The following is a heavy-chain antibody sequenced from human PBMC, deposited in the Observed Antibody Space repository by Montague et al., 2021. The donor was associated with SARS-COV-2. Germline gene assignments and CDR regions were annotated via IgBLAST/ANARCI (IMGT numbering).Heavy chain of an antibody. Sequence: TRSLTCTVSGGSISSASFYWTWIRQSAGKGLEWIGRIQASGITNCNPSLKSRVAMSVDTSKDQFSLSLNSVTAADTATYFCARVPNWNYVPDYWGQGTLVTVSS. V-gene: IGHV4-61*02. J-gene: IGHJ4*02. CDR1: GGSISSASFY. D-gene: IGHD1-7*01. CDR2: IQASGIT. CDR3: ARVPNWNYVPDY.